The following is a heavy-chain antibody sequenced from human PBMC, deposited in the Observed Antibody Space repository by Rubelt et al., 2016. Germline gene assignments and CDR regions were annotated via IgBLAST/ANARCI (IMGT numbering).Heavy chain of an antibody. CDR3: ARVIGATEGRYYFDD. D-gene: IGHD2-15*01. Sequence: QVQLQESGPGLVKPSGTLSLMCTVSGGSISSSNWWSWVRQPPGKGLEWIGEINHSGSTNYNPSLKSRVTISVDTSKNQFSRKLSSVTAPDTAVYYFARVIGATEGRYYFDDWCQGTLVTGSS. V-gene: IGHV4-4*02. J-gene: IGHJ4*02. CDR2: INHSGST. CDR1: GGSISSSNW.